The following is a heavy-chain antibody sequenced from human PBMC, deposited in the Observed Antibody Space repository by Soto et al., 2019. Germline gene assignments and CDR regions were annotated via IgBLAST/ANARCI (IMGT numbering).Heavy chain of an antibody. D-gene: IGHD2-2*01. CDR2: ISSSGSTI. CDR3: ARGPTTHCTSTSCYLSGMDV. V-gene: IGHV3-48*03. Sequence: LRLSCAASGFTFSSYEMNWVRQAPGKGLECVSYISSSGSTIYYADSVKGRFTISRDNAKNSLHLQMNSLRDEDTAVYYCARGPTTHCTSTSCYLSGMDVWGQGTTVTVSS. CDR1: GFTFSSYE. J-gene: IGHJ6*02.